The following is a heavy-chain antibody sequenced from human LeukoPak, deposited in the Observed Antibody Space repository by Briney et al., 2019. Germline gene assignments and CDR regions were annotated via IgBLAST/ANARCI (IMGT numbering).Heavy chain of an antibody. D-gene: IGHD6-6*01. V-gene: IGHV3-48*04. CDR3: ARDWAIAAQGAFDI. CDR2: ISSSGSTI. CDR1: GFTFSSYG. J-gene: IGHJ3*02. Sequence: GGSLRLSCAASGFTFSSYGMSWIRQAPGKGLEWVSYISSSGSTIYYADSVKGRFTISRDNAKNSLYLQMNSLRAEDTAVYYCARDWAIAAQGAFDIWGQGTMVTVSS.